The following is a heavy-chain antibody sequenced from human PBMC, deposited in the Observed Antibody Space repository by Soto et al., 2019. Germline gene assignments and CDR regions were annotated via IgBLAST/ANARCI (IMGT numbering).Heavy chain of an antibody. J-gene: IGHJ6*02. CDR1: GFTFSSYA. CDR3: ARDHQGGMDV. V-gene: IGHV3-30-3*01. CDR2: ISYDGSNK. Sequence: GGSLRLSCAASGFTFSSYAMHWVRQAPGKGLEWVAVISYDGSNKYYADSVKGRFTISRDNSKNTLYLQMNSLRAADTAVYYCARDHQGGMDVWGQGTTVTVSS.